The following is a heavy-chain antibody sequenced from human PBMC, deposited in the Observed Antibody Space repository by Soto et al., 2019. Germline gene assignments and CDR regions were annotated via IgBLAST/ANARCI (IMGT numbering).Heavy chain of an antibody. Sequence: GESLKISCAASGFTFSSYAMSWVRQAPGKGLEWVSAISGSGGSTYYADSVKGRFTISRDNSKNTLYLQMNSLRAEDTAVYYCAKDFCGSSCRNFDYWGQGTLVTVSS. D-gene: IGHD6-13*01. CDR1: GFTFSSYA. J-gene: IGHJ4*02. CDR3: AKDFCGSSCRNFDY. CDR2: ISGSGGST. V-gene: IGHV3-23*01.